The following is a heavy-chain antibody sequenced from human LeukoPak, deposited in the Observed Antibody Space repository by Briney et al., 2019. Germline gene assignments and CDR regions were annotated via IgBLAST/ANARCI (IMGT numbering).Heavy chain of an antibody. D-gene: IGHD5-12*01. J-gene: IGHJ4*02. CDR3: ARLPLTARLHFGY. Sequence: PGGSLRLSCAASGFTFNTYWMSWVRQAPGKGLEWVANIKEDGSEKYYVDSVKGRFTISRDNAQNSLHLQMNGLRAEDTAVYYCARLPLTARLHFGYWGQGTLVTVSS. V-gene: IGHV3-7*05. CDR2: IKEDGSEK. CDR1: GFTFNTYW.